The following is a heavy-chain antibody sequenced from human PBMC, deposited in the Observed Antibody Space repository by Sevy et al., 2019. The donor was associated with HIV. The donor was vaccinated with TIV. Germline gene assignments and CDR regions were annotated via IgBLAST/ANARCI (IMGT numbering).Heavy chain of an antibody. CDR2: IYYSGST. D-gene: IGHD4-17*01. J-gene: IGHJ3*02. CDR1: GGSISSSSYY. V-gene: IGHV4-39*01. CDR3: ARHEDKGYGDYGFDAFDI. Sequence: SETLSLTCTVSGGSISSSSYYWGWIRQPPGKGLEWIGSIYYSGSTYYTPSLKSRVTISVDTSKNQFSLKLSSVTAADTAVYYCARHEDKGYGDYGFDAFDIWGQGTMVTVSS.